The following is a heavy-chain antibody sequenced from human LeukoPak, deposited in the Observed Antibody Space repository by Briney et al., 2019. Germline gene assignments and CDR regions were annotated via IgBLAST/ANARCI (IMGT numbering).Heavy chain of an antibody. J-gene: IGHJ4*02. CDR1: GFTVSSNE. CDR3: ASRYGSGTYYGY. CDR2: ISGGST. V-gene: IGHV3-38-3*01. D-gene: IGHD3-10*01. Sequence: GGSLRLSCAASGFTVSSNEMSWVRQAPGKGLEWVSSISGGSTYYADSRKGRFTISRDNSKNTLHLQMNSLRAEDTAVYYCASRYGSGTYYGYWGQGTLVTVSS.